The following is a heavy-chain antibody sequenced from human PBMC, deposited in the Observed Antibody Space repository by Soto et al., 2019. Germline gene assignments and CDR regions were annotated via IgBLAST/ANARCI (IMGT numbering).Heavy chain of an antibody. D-gene: IGHD6-13*01. V-gene: IGHV1-2*02. CDR2: INPNNGGT. CDR1: GYTFTGYY. Sequence: GASVNVSCKASGYTFTGYYMHWVRQAPGQGLEWMGWINPNNGGTNYAQKFQGRVTMTRDTSISTAYMELSRLRSDDTAVYYCARVHPGKMGFDYWGQGSLVTVSA. CDR3: ARVHPGKMGFDY. J-gene: IGHJ4*02.